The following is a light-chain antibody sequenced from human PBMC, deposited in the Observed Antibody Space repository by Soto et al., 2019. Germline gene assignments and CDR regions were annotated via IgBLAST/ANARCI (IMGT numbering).Light chain of an antibody. V-gene: IGKV3-15*01. CDR1: QSVSSN. CDR3: QQYNNWNT. CDR2: GAS. J-gene: IGKJ2*01. Sequence: DIVMTQSPATLSVSPGERATLYCMASQSVSSNLAWYQQKPGQAPRLLIYGASTRATGIPARFSGSGSGTEFTLTISSLQSEDFEVYYCQQYNNWNTFGQGTKLEIK.